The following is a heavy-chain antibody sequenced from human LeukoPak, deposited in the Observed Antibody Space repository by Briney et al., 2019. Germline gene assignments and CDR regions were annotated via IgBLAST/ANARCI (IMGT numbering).Heavy chain of an antibody. Sequence: GGSLRLSCAASGFTFSSSDMHWVRQAPGKGLEWVAIISYDASKKYYADSVKGRFTISRDNSKSALYLQMNSLRAEDTAVYYCARGGLYYYDSRNWFDPWGQGTLVTVSS. J-gene: IGHJ5*02. CDR3: ARGGLYYYDSRNWFDP. CDR2: ISYDASKK. D-gene: IGHD3-22*01. CDR1: GFTFSSSD. V-gene: IGHV3-30*19.